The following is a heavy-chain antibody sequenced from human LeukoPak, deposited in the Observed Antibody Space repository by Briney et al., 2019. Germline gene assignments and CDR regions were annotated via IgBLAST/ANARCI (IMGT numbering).Heavy chain of an antibody. V-gene: IGHV4-34*01. Sequence: SETLSLTCAVYGGSFSGYYWSWIRQPPGKGLEWIGEINHSGSTNYNPSLKSRVTISVDTSKNQFSLKLSSVTAADTAVYYCARDTDDCSGGSCYFDYWGQGTLVTVSS. CDR1: GGSFSGYY. CDR3: ARDTDDCSGGSCYFDY. D-gene: IGHD2-15*01. CDR2: INHSGST. J-gene: IGHJ4*02.